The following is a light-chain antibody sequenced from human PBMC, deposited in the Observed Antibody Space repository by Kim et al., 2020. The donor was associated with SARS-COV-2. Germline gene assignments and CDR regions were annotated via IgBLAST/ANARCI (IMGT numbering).Light chain of an antibody. Sequence: SYELTQPPSASVAPGKTASITCGGNNIGSKTVHWYQQKPGQAPVVVIYYDSDRPSGIPERFSGSNSGNTATLTISRVEAGDEADYYCQVWDSSSEHYVFGTGTKVTVL. CDR1: NIGSKT. J-gene: IGLJ1*01. CDR2: YDS. CDR3: QVWDSSSEHYV. V-gene: IGLV3-21*04.